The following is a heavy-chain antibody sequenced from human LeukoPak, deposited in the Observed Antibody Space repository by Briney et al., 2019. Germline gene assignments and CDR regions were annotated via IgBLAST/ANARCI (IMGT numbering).Heavy chain of an antibody. D-gene: IGHD4-23*01. CDR1: GYTFTSYG. CDR3: ARGAPGYSKSAFDY. Sequence: ASVKVSCKASGYTFTSYGISWVRQAPGQGLEWMGWVSAYNGNTNYAQKLQGRVTMTTDTSTSTAYMELRSLRSDDTAVYHCARGAPGYSKSAFDYWGQGTLVTVSS. J-gene: IGHJ4*02. CDR2: VSAYNGNT. V-gene: IGHV1-18*01.